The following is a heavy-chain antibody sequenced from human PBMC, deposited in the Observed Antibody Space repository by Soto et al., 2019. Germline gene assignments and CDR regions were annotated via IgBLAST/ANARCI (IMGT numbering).Heavy chain of an antibody. CDR3: AHWGATYYYDSSGYYATGYFQH. Sequence: ASGPTLVNPTQTLTLTCTFSGFSLSTSGVGVGWIRQPPGKALEWLALIYWNDDKRYSPSLKSRLTITKDTSKNQVVLTMTNMDPVDTATYYCAHWGATYYYDSSGYYATGYFQHWGQGTLVTVSS. CDR2: IYWNDDK. D-gene: IGHD3-22*01. J-gene: IGHJ1*01. V-gene: IGHV2-5*01. CDR1: GFSLSTSGVG.